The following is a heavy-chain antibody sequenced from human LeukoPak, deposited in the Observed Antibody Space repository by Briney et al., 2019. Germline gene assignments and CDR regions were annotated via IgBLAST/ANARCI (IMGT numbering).Heavy chain of an antibody. J-gene: IGHJ6*02. V-gene: IGHV6-1*01. CDR1: GDSVSSIIAA. CDR2: TCYRSNWDT. Sequence: SQTLSLTCAISGDSVSSIIAAWNWRTQAPSRGLEWLVSTCYRSNWDTEYAVCVNSRISINPDTSKNQFSLQLNSVTPEDTAVYYCARVSKASSSCYKGIGDWGQGTTVSAS. CDR3: ARVSKASSSCYKGIGD. D-gene: IGHD6-13*01.